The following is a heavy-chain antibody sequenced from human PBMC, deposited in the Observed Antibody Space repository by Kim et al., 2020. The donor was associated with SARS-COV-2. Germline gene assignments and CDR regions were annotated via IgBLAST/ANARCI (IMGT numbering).Heavy chain of an antibody. V-gene: IGHV3-64D*06. Sequence: GGSLRLSCSASGFTFSSYAMHWVRQAPGKGLEYVSAISSNGGSTYYADSVKGRFTISRDNSKNTLYLQMSSLRAEDTAVYYCVKGTRDYGSGSYYRETFDYWGQGTLVTVSS. D-gene: IGHD3-10*01. J-gene: IGHJ4*02. CDR3: VKGTRDYGSGSYYRETFDY. CDR1: GFTFSSYA. CDR2: ISSNGGST.